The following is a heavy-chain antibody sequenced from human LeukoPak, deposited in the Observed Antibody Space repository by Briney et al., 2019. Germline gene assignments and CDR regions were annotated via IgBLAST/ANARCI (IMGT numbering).Heavy chain of an antibody. Sequence: ASVKVSCKASGYTFTSYGISWVRQAPGQGLEWMGWISPNSGGTNYAQKFQGRVTMTRDTSISTAYMELSRLRSDDTAVYYCARDEELRGFDPWGQGTLVIVSS. CDR2: ISPNSGGT. J-gene: IGHJ5*02. V-gene: IGHV1-2*02. D-gene: IGHD1-7*01. CDR3: ARDEELRGFDP. CDR1: GYTFTSYG.